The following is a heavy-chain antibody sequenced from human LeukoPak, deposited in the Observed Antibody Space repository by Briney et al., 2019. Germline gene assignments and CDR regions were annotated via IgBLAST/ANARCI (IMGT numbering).Heavy chain of an antibody. D-gene: IGHD3-10*01. Sequence: PGGSLRLSCAASGFTFSSYGMSWVRQAPGKGLEWVSAISGSGGSTYYADSVKGRFTISRDNPKNTLYLQMNSLRAEDTAVYYCAKAITMVRGVVYYFDYWGQGTLVTVSS. CDR3: AKAITMVRGVVYYFDY. V-gene: IGHV3-23*01. CDR2: ISGSGGST. J-gene: IGHJ4*02. CDR1: GFTFSSYG.